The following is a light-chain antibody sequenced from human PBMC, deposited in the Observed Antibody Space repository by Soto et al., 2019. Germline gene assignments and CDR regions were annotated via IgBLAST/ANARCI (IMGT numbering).Light chain of an antibody. CDR2: GAS. V-gene: IGKV3-15*01. J-gene: IGKJ1*01. Sequence: EIVMTQSPATLSVPPGERATLSCRASQSVNSNLAWYQQKLGQAPRVLIFGASTRATGIPARFSGSGSGTEFSLTINSLQSEDFAVYYCQEYNTWPWTFGQGTKVDIK. CDR3: QEYNTWPWT. CDR1: QSVNSN.